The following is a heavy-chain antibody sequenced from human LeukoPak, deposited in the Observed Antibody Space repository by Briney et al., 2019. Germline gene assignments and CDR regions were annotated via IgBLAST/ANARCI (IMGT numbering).Heavy chain of an antibody. CDR2: INHSGST. CDR3: ARDGNWNEV. CDR1: GGSFSGYY. V-gene: IGHV4-34*01. J-gene: IGHJ4*02. Sequence: KPSETLPLTCAVYGGSFSGYYWSWIRQPPGKGLEWIGEINHSGSTNYNPSLKSRVTISIDTSKNQFSLKLSSVTAADTAVYYCARDGNWNEVWGQGTLVTVSS. D-gene: IGHD1-1*01.